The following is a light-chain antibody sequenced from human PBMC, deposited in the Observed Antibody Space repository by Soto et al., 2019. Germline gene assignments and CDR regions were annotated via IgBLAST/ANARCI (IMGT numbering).Light chain of an antibody. CDR1: QSVSSY. Sequence: VLTQSPCTLSLSPGERATLSCRASQSVSSYLAWYQQKPGQAPRLLIYGASTRATGIPARFSGSGSGTEFTLTISSLQSEDFALYYCQQYNNWPPAFGQGTRLEIK. CDR3: QQYNNWPPA. CDR2: GAS. J-gene: IGKJ5*01. V-gene: IGKV3-15*01.